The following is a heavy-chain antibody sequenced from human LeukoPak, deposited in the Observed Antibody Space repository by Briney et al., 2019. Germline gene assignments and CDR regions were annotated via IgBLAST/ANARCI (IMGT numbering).Heavy chain of an antibody. CDR2: IWYDGSNK. J-gene: IGHJ3*02. CDR1: GFTFSSYG. V-gene: IGHV3-33*06. D-gene: IGHD3-3*01. Sequence: GGSLRLSCAASGFTFSSYGMHWVRQAPGKGLEWVAVIWYDGSNKYYADSVKGRFTISRDNSKNTLYLQMNSLRAEDTAMYYCAKNSIFGVVIPRDAFDIWGQGTMVTVSS. CDR3: AKNSIFGVVIPRDAFDI.